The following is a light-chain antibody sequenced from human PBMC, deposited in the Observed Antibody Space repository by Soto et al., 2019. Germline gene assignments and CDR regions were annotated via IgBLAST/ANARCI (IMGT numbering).Light chain of an antibody. Sequence: QSALTQPRSVSGSPGQSVTISCTGTSNDVGGYNFVSWYQQHPGKVPKLFIYDVSRRPSGVPDRFSGSKSGNTASPTISWLQAEDEADYYCSSYAGSYTLVFVGGTKLTVL. CDR3: SSYAGSYTLV. J-gene: IGLJ2*01. V-gene: IGLV2-11*01. CDR1: SNDVGGYNF. CDR2: DVS.